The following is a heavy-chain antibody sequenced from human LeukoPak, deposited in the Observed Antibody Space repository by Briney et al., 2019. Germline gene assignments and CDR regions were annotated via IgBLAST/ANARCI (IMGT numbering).Heavy chain of an antibody. CDR1: GFTFSDYG. Sequence: GGSLRLSCAASGFTFSDYGMHWVRQSPGKGLEWVAVIWYDGTNRYYTDSVKGRFIISRDNSKNTLYLQMNRLRIEDTAVYYCARDLRMSTTDDYFDYWGQGALVTVSS. V-gene: IGHV3-33*01. J-gene: IGHJ4*02. D-gene: IGHD1-1*01. CDR2: IWYDGTNR. CDR3: ARDLRMSTTDDYFDY.